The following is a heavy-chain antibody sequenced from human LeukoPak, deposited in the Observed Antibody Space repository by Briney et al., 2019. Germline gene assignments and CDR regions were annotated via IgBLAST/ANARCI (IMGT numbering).Heavy chain of an antibody. Sequence: PGGSLRLSCAASGFTFSSFARSWVRQAPGKGLEWVSAISGIGGSTYYAGSVKGRFTISRDNSKNTLYLQMNGLRAEDTAVYYCAKVPGFQGRGVPIDYWGQGTLVTVSS. D-gene: IGHD3-10*01. V-gene: IGHV3-23*01. CDR2: ISGIGGST. CDR3: AKVPGFQGRGVPIDY. J-gene: IGHJ4*02. CDR1: GFTFSSFA.